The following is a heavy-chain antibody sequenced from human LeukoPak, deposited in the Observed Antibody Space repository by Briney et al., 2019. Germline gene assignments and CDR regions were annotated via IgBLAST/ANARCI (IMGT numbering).Heavy chain of an antibody. V-gene: IGHV3-23*01. D-gene: IGHD1-26*01. CDR2: ISGSVGST. CDR3: AKAGSYWDFDY. J-gene: IGHJ4*02. Sequence: GGSLRLSCAASGFTFTTYAMSWVRQAPGQELEWVSAISGSVGSTYFADSVKGRFTISRDNSKNTLYLQMNSLRAEDTAVYYCAKAGSYWDFDYWGQGTLVIVSS. CDR1: GFTFTTYA.